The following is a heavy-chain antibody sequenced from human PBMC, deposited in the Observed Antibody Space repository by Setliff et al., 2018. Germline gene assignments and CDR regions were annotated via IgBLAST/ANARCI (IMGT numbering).Heavy chain of an antibody. J-gene: IGHJ6*03. D-gene: IGHD4-17*01. CDR1: GHTFTSYA. Sequence: ASVKVSCKASGHTFTSYAMHWVRQAPGQRLEWMGWINAGNGNTKYSQKFQGRVTITRDTSASTAYMELSSLRSEDTAVYYCARGATVVIYYYMDVWGKGTAVTVSS. V-gene: IGHV1-3*01. CDR3: ARGATVVIYYYMDV. CDR2: INAGNGNT.